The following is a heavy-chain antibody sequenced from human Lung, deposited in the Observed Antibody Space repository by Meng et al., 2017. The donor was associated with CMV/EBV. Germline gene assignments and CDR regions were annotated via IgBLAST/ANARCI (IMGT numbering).Heavy chain of an antibody. J-gene: IGHJ6*02. CDR3: AKDGYYHFWRGMDV. V-gene: IGHV3-9*01. CDR1: GFTFDDYA. CDR2: SSWNSGSI. D-gene: IGHD3-3*01. Sequence: SXKIPXAASGFTFDDYAMHWVRQAPGKGLEWVSGSSWNSGSIGYADSVKGRFTISRDNAKNSLYLQMNRLRAEDTALYYCAKDGYYHFWRGMDVWGQGTXVTVSS.